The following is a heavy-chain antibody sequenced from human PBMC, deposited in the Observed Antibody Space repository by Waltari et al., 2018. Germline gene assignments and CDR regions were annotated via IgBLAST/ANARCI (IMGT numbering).Heavy chain of an antibody. Sequence: QMQLVESGGNLVKPGGSLRLSCAASGFTFSDFYMSWIRQAPGKGLEWVSKISTGGRSMTYADAVKSRFTISRDDAKKSLYMQMDSLRAEDTAIYYCAREDYFRLDVWGQGTTVTVSS. CDR3: AREDYFRLDV. V-gene: IGHV3-11*01. CDR2: ISTGGRSM. CDR1: GFTFSDFY. J-gene: IGHJ6*02.